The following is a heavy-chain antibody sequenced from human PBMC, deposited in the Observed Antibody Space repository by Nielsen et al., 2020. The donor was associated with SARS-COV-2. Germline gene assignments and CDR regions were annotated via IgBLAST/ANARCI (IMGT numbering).Heavy chain of an antibody. Sequence: KVSCKGSGYSFTGSWMAWVRQMPGKGLEWMGVIYFGDSETRYSPSFQGQVTISADKSINTAYLQWSSLKASDTAMYYCARGPPAISLFDYWGQGTLVTVSS. J-gene: IGHJ4*02. CDR3: ARGPPAISLFDY. CDR1: GYSFTGSW. CDR2: IYFGDSET. V-gene: IGHV5-51*01.